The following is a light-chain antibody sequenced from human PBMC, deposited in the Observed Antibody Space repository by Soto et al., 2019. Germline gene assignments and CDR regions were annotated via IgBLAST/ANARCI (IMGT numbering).Light chain of an antibody. V-gene: IGKV3-20*01. CDR1: QSVATIY. CDR3: LQHKSYPRT. Sequence: EIVLTQSPGTLSLSPGERATLSCRASQSVATIYLAWYQQKPGQAPKLLMSGTSTRATGIPDRFSGSGSGTDFTLTINRLEPEDFAVYYCLQHKSYPRTFGQGTKVEIK. J-gene: IGKJ1*01. CDR2: GTS.